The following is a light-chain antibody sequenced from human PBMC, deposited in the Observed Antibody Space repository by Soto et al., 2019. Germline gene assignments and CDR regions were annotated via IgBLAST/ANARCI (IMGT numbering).Light chain of an antibody. V-gene: IGLV1-40*01. CDR1: SSNIGAGYD. Sequence: QSVLTQPPSVSGAPGQRVTISCIGSSSNIGAGYDVHWYQQLPGTAPKLLIYGNSNRPSGVPDRFSGSKSGTSASLAITGLQAEDEADYYCQSYDSSLSGVVCGGGTKVTVL. CDR2: GNS. J-gene: IGLJ2*01. CDR3: QSYDSSLSGVV.